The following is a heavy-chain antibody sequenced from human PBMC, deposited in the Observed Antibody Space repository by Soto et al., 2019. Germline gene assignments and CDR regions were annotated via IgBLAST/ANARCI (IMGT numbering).Heavy chain of an antibody. Sequence: QLQLQESGPGLVKPSETLSLTCSVSGGSIRSNIYYWGWIRQPPGKGLEWIATVHYSGSTYYTPSRQNRTTISADTSNNQFPLRSNSVTAADTAVYSCARQHYYDSSGYYTWNWGQGTLVTVSS. CDR2: VHYSGST. CDR3: ARQHYYDSSGYYTWN. D-gene: IGHD3-22*01. V-gene: IGHV4-39*01. J-gene: IGHJ4*02. CDR1: GGSIRSNIYY.